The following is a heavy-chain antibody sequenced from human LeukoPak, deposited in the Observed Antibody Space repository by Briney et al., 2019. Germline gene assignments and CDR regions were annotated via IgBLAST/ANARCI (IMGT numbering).Heavy chain of an antibody. Sequence: SVKVSCKASGGTFSSYAISWVRQAPGQGLEWMGGIIPIFGTANYAQKFQGRVTMTRDTSISTAYMELSRLRSDDTAVYYCARGRTMVVTQTDYWGQGTLVTVSS. V-gene: IGHV1-69*05. CDR1: GGTFSSYA. J-gene: IGHJ4*02. CDR2: IIPIFGTA. D-gene: IGHD4-23*01. CDR3: ARGRTMVVTQTDY.